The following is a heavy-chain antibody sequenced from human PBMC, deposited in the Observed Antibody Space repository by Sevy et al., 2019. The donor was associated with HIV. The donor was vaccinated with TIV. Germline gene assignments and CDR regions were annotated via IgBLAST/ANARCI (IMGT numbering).Heavy chain of an antibody. Sequence: GGSLRLSCAASGFTFSNYVMHWVRQAPGKGLEWVTFIAAYGNDEDYADSVKGRFTISRDNSKNTLYLQMNSLRPEDTAVDYCARSGVAVAGSYGMDVWGQGTTVTVSS. CDR1: GFTFSNYV. V-gene: IGHV3-30*04. CDR3: ARSGVAVAGSYGMDV. CDR2: IAAYGNDE. D-gene: IGHD6-19*01. J-gene: IGHJ6*02.